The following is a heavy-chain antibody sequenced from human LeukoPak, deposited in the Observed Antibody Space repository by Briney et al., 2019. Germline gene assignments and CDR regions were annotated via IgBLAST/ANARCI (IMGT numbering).Heavy chain of an antibody. CDR3: ARSGSGWYPIYFDY. CDR2: VYHSGST. D-gene: IGHD6-19*01. J-gene: IGHJ4*02. V-gene: IGHV4-38-2*01. Sequence: SETLSLTCAVSGYSIGSGYYWGWIRQPPGKGLEWIGSVYHSGSTYYNPSLKSRVTISLDTSKNQFSLNLSSVTAADTAVYYCARSGSGWYPIYFDYWGQGTLVTVSS. CDR1: GYSIGSGYY.